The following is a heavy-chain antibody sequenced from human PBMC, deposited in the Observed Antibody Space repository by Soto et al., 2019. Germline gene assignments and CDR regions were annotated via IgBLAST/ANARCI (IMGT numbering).Heavy chain of an antibody. J-gene: IGHJ4*02. CDR3: AIHASDSGYDWFGY. CDR1: GFTFSSYA. V-gene: IGHV3-30-3*01. CDR2: ISYDGSNK. Sequence: QVQLVESGGGVVQPGRSLRLSCAASGFTFSSYAMHWVRQAPGKGLEWVAVISYDGSNKYYADSVKGRFTISRDNSKNTLYLQMNSLRAEDTAVYYCAIHASDSGYDWFGYWGQGTLVTVSS. D-gene: IGHD5-12*01.